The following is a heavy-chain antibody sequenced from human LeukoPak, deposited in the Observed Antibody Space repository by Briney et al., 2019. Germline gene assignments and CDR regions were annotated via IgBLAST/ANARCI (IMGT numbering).Heavy chain of an antibody. Sequence: ASVKLSCKASGYTCPGYYMHWGRQAPGPGLEWMGWMHPNSGGTNYAKPSHGRVIMTRDKSISTAYMELSRLRSDDTAVYYCAREHSSSSGKVFDYWGQGTLVTVSS. CDR2: MHPNSGGT. D-gene: IGHD6-6*01. J-gene: IGHJ4*02. CDR3: AREHSSSSGKVFDY. V-gene: IGHV1-2*02. CDR1: GYTCPGYY.